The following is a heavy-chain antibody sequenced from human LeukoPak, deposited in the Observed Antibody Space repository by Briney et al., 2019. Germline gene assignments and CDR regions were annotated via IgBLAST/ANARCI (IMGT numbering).Heavy chain of an antibody. Sequence: SETLFLTCAVSGASMNTHYWSWIRQPPGKGLEWIGYMLDTVTAKDNPSLKSRFTLSADTSKNQFSLRLTSVTAADTAVYYCATIKRGNIFGYFDFWGQGIPVTVSS. CDR2: MLDTVTA. CDR1: GASMNTHY. J-gene: IGHJ4*02. CDR3: ATIKRGNIFGYFDF. D-gene: IGHD5-18*01. V-gene: IGHV4-59*11.